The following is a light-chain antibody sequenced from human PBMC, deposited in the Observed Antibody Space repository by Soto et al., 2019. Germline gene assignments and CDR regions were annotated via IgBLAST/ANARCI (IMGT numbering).Light chain of an antibody. Sequence: IKMTESPSAMSAAVGGRVTITCRASQDIGYHLRWYQQKPGKAPKRLIYSASSVDSGVPSRFTATGSGTEFTFTISSLHPEDFATYYCQLHTTYPRPFGQGSKVDIK. CDR3: QLHTTYPRP. V-gene: IGKV1-17*03. J-gene: IGKJ1*01. CDR2: SAS. CDR1: QDIGYH.